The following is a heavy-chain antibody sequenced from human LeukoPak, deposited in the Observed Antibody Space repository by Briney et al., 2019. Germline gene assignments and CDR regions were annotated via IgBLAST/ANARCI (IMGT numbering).Heavy chain of an antibody. V-gene: IGHV4-59*01. CDR2: IYYSGSA. CDR3: ARESAWFDP. CDR1: GGSICSYY. Sequence: SETLSLTCTVSGGSICSYYWSWIRQPPGKGLEWIGYIYYSGSANYNPSLKSRVTISVDTSKNQFSLKLSSVTAADTAVYYCARESAWFDPWGQGTLVTVSS. J-gene: IGHJ5*02.